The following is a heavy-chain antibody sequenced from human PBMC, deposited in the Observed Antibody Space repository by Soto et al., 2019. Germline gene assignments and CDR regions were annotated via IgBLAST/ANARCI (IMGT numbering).Heavy chain of an antibody. D-gene: IGHD2-15*01. Sequence: PSETLSLTCTVSGGSISSGGYYWRWIRQHPGKGLEWIGYICYSGSTYYNPSLKSRVTISVDTSKNQFSLKLSSVTAADTAVYYCARVGWYPSLEFDYWGQGTLVTVSS. J-gene: IGHJ4*02. CDR1: GGSISSGGYY. CDR2: ICYSGST. V-gene: IGHV4-31*03. CDR3: ARVGWYPSLEFDY.